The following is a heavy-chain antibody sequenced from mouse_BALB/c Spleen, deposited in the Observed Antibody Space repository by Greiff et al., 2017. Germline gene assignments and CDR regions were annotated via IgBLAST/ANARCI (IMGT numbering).Heavy chain of an antibody. Sequence: EVQLVESGGGLVQPGGSMKLSCVASGFTFSNYWMNWVRQSPEKGLEWVAEIRLKSNNYATHYAESVKGRFTISRDDSKSSVYLQMNNLRAEDTGIYYCTATSLYAMDYWGQGTSVTVSS. D-gene: IGHD1-2*01. J-gene: IGHJ4*01. CDR1: GFTFSNYW. V-gene: IGHV6-6*02. CDR3: TATSLYAMDY. CDR2: IRLKSNNYAT.